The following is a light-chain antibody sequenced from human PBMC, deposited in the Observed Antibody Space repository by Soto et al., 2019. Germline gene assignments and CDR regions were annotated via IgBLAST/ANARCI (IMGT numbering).Light chain of an antibody. CDR3: QQYNDWPPKYT. Sequence: EIVMTQSPATLSVSPGERATLSCRASRSVSSNLAWYQQKPGQAPRLLVYDASTRATGVPARFSGSGSGTEFTLTISSLQSEDFAVYYCQQYNDWPPKYTFGQGTKLEIK. V-gene: IGKV3-15*01. J-gene: IGKJ2*01. CDR1: RSVSSN. CDR2: DAS.